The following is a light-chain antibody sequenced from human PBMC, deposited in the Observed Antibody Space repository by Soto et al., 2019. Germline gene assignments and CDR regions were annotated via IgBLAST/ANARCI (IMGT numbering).Light chain of an antibody. CDR2: GEY. V-gene: IGKV3-15*01. Sequence: VMTQSPATLSVSPGESTTLSCRASQSVGNNLAWYQQKTGQAPRLLIYGEYTRATGIPDRFSGSGSGTDLNLTISSLQSEDFAFYFCQKYNNWPPTFGQGTRLEIK. CDR1: QSVGNN. CDR3: QKYNNWPPT. J-gene: IGKJ5*01.